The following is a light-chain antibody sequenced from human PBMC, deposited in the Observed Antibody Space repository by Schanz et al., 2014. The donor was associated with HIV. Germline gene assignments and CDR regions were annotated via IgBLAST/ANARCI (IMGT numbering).Light chain of an antibody. J-gene: IGKJ2*01. CDR3: QHFGRPPYT. CDR2: AAS. V-gene: IGKV3-20*01. Sequence: EIVMTQSPATLSVSPGEEATLSCRASQSVSDNLAWYQQTPGQAPRLLIYAASSRATDIPGRFSGSGSGTDFTLTISGLEPEDFAVYYCQHFGRPPYTFGQGTRLEI. CDR1: QSVSDN.